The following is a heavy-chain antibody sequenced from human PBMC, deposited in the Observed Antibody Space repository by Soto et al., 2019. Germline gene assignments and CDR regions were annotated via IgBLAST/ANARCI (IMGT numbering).Heavy chain of an antibody. CDR2: IYYSGST. CDR3: AGGIAAAAADYYYYGMDV. D-gene: IGHD6-13*01. Sequence: QVQLQESGPGLVKPSQTLSLTCTVSGGSISSGGYYWSWIRQHPGKGLEWIGYIYYSGSTYYHPSLKSRVTISVDASKKLVSLKLGSVTAADTAVYYCAGGIAAAAADYYYYGMDVWGQGTTVTVSS. CDR1: GGSISSGGYY. V-gene: IGHV4-31*03. J-gene: IGHJ6*02.